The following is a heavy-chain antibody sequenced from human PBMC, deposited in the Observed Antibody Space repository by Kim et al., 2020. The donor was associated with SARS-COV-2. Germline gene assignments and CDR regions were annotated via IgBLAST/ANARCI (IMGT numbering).Heavy chain of an antibody. D-gene: IGHD2-2*01. V-gene: IGHV4-34*01. J-gene: IGHJ6*02. CDR3: ARVSCSSTSCYWLDV. Sequence: NPSLKSRVTISVDTSKKQFSLKLSSGTAADTAVYYCARVSCSSTSCYWLDVWGQGTTVTVSS.